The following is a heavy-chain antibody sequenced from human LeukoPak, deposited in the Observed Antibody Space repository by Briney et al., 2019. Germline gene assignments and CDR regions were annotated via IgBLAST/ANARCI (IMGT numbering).Heavy chain of an antibody. CDR2: ISYDGSNK. V-gene: IGHV3-30*18. J-gene: IGHJ4*02. CDR3: AKDAVFGDYEWVFDY. Sequence: GGSLRLSCAASGFSFSSYGMHLVRQGPGKGLEWVAVISYDGSNKYYADSVKGRFTISRDNSKNTLYLQMNSLRAEDTAVYYCAKDAVFGDYEWVFDYWGQGTLVTVSS. CDR1: GFSFSSYG. D-gene: IGHD4-17*01.